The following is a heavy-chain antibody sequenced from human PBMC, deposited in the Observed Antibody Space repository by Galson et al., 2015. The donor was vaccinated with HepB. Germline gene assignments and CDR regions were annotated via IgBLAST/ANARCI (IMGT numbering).Heavy chain of an antibody. CDR2: VSGNDAKT. CDR1: GYTFSTHG. V-gene: IGHV1-18*01. CDR3: ARTMKFMVIGALDYLDY. Sequence: SVKVSCKGSGYTFSTHGIHWVRQAPGQGLEWMGWVSGNDAKTEYAPKFRGRVTMTTDPTTNTAYMQMRSLRSDDTAIYYCARTMKFMVIGALDYLDYWGQGTLVTVSS. D-gene: IGHD2-21*01. J-gene: IGHJ4*02.